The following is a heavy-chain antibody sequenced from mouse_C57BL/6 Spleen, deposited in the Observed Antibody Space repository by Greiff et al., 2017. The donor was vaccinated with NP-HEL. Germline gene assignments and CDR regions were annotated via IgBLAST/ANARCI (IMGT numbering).Heavy chain of an antibody. D-gene: IGHD2-3*01. CDR1: GYSITSGYD. CDR2: ISYSGST. CDR3: ARGRDGYYDWFAY. J-gene: IGHJ3*01. V-gene: IGHV3-1*01. Sequence: EVKLMESGPGMVKPSQSLSLTCTVTGYSITSGYDWHWIRHFPGNKLEWMGYISYSGSTNYNPSLKSRISITHDTSKNHFFLKLNSVTTEDTATYYCARGRDGYYDWFAYWGQGTLVTVSA.